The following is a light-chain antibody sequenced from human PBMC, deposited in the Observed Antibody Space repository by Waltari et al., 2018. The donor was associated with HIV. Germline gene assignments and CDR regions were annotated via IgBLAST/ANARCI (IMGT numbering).Light chain of an antibody. CDR2: DVT. CDR1: SSDVGAYNY. CDR3: ASHAGSKDV. J-gene: IGLJ2*01. Sequence: QSALTQPPSASGSPGQSVTISCTGTSSDVGAYNYVSWFQQHPGKAPKLMIYDVTKRPAGVPDRVSGSKSGNTASLTVSGLKAEDEADYYCASHAGSKDVFGGGTRLTVL. V-gene: IGLV2-8*01.